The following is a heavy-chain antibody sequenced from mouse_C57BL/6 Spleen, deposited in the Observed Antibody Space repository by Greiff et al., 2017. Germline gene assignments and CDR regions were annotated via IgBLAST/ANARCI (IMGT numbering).Heavy chain of an antibody. CDR1: GYTFTSYW. CDR3: ARSGVTTDYYFDY. J-gene: IGHJ2*01. V-gene: IGHV1-64*01. CDR2: IHPNSGST. Sequence: VQLQQPGAELVKPGASVKLSCKASGYTFTSYWMHWVKQRPGQGLEWIGMIHPNSGSTNYNEKFKSKATLTVDKSSSTAYMQLSSLTSEDSAVYYCARSGVTTDYYFDYWGQGTTLTVSS. D-gene: IGHD2-2*01.